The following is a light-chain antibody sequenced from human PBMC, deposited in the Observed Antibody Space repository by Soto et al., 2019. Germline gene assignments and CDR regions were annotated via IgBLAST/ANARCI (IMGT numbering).Light chain of an antibody. Sequence: EIVLTQSPATLSLSPGERATLSCRASQSVSSYLAWYKQKPGQAPRLLIYDASNRATGIPARFSGSGSGTDFTLTISSLEPEDFAVYYCQQRSKWPPLTFGGGTKVEIK. CDR3: QQRSKWPPLT. V-gene: IGKV3-11*01. CDR1: QSVSSY. CDR2: DAS. J-gene: IGKJ4*01.